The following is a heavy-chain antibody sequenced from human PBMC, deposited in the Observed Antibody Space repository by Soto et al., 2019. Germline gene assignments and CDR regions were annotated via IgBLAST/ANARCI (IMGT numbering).Heavy chain of an antibody. CDR3: ATQARRGYSYYYYGMDV. V-gene: IGHV1-46*01. Sequence: QVQLVQSGAEVKKPGASVKVSCKASGYTFTSYYMHWVRQAPGQGLEWMGIINPSGGNTSYAQKFQGRVTMTRDTSTSTVYIELSSLRSEDTAVYYCATQARRGYSYYYYGMDVWGQGTTVTVSS. CDR2: INPSGGNT. CDR1: GYTFTSYY. J-gene: IGHJ6*02. D-gene: IGHD3-22*01.